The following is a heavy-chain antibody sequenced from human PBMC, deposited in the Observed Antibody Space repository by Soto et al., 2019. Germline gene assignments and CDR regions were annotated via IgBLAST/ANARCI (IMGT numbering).Heavy chain of an antibody. CDR3: ASGTTYSYYYYGMDV. V-gene: IGHV4-30-2*01. Sequence: SETLSLTCAVSGGSISSGVYSWSWIRHPPGKGLEWIGYIYHSGSTYYNPSLKSRVTISVDRSKNQFSLKLSSVTAADTAVYYCASGTTYSYYYYGMDVWGQGTTVTVSS. D-gene: IGHD1-7*01. CDR1: GGSISSGVYS. J-gene: IGHJ6*02. CDR2: IYHSGST.